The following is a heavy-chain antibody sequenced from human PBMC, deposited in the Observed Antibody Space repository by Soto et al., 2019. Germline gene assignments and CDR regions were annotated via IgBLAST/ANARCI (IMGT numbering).Heavy chain of an antibody. CDR2: IYYSGST. V-gene: IGHV4-59*08. D-gene: IGHD6-13*01. CDR3: ARRYSSAFDI. J-gene: IGHJ3*02. Sequence: ASETLSLTCTVSGGSISSYYWSWIRQPPGKGLEWIGHIYYSGSTNYNPSLKSRVTISVDTSKNQLSLKLSSVTAADTAVYYCARRYSSAFDIWGQGTMVTVSS. CDR1: GGSISSYY.